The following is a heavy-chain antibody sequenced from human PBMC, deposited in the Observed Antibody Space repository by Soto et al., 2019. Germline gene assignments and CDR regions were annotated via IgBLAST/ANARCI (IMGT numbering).Heavy chain of an antibody. CDR1: GFIFNNYW. D-gene: IGHD1-1*01. J-gene: IGHJ4*02. CDR2: INSDGSST. CDR3: ASSILTTFAY. V-gene: IGHV3-74*01. Sequence: GGSLRLSCAASGFIFNNYWMHWVRQAPGKGLVWVLRINSDGSSTSYADSVKGRFTISRDNAKNTLYLQMNSLRAEDTAVYYCASSILTTFAYWGQRTPVTVSA.